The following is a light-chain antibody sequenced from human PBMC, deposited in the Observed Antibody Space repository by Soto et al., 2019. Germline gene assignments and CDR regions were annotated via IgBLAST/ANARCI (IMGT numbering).Light chain of an antibody. CDR1: QSLNSL. CDR3: QQSRDWPLT. CDR2: DAS. V-gene: IGKV3-11*01. Sequence: ESVLTQSPATLSLSPGERATLSCRASQSLNSLLAWYQQKPGQAPRLLMYDASNRATGVPARFSGSGSGTDFTLTISSLEPEDFAVYYCQQSRDWPLTFGGGTKVKIK. J-gene: IGKJ4*01.